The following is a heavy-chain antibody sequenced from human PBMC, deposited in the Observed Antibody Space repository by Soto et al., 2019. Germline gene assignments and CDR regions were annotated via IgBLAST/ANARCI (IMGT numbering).Heavy chain of an antibody. D-gene: IGHD4-4*01. CDR2: ISLDGVNK. Sequence: QVQLVESGGGVVQPGGSLRLSCKASGFTFTSYAIHWVRQAPGKGLEWVSVISLDGVNKHSAESVRGRFVISRDNSKNTVHLEMNRLRLDDTAVYFCARRLTTTVSALGYWGQGSLVNVSS. CDR3: ARRLTTTVSALGY. V-gene: IGHV3-30*09. J-gene: IGHJ4*02. CDR1: GFTFTSYA.